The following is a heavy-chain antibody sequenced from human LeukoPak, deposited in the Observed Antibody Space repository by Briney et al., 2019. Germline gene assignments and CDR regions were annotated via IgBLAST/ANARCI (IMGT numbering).Heavy chain of an antibody. Sequence: GGSLRLSCAASGFTFSTYSMHWVRQAPGKGLEWVAVVSNDGNNKYYADSMKGRFTISRGNSKNTLYLQIDSLRVEDTALYYCARDYIVPAGPYQFDYWGQGTLVTVSS. CDR1: GFTFSTYS. D-gene: IGHD2-2*01. J-gene: IGHJ4*02. V-gene: IGHV3-30-3*01. CDR2: VSNDGNNK. CDR3: ARDYIVPAGPYQFDY.